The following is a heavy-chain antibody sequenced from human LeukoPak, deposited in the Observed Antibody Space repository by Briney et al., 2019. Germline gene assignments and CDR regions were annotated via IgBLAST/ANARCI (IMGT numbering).Heavy chain of an antibody. V-gene: IGHV3-23*01. CDR1: GFTFSSYA. CDR3: AKGPFLEEYYDFWSGSFDY. Sequence: PGGSLRLSCAASGFTFSSYAMSWVRQAPGKGLEWVSAISGSGGSTYYADSVKGRFTISRDNSKNTLYLQMNSLRAEDTAVYYCAKGPFLEEYYDFWSGSFDYWGQGTLVTVSS. D-gene: IGHD3-3*01. J-gene: IGHJ4*02. CDR2: ISGSGGST.